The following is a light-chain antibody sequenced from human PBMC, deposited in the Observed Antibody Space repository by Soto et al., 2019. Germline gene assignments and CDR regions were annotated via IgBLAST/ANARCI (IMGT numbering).Light chain of an antibody. V-gene: IGLV2-14*01. CDR2: DVS. CDR1: SSDVGGYNY. J-gene: IGLJ1*01. Sequence: QSVLTQPASVSGYPGQSITISCTGTSSDVGGYNYVSWYQQHPGKAPKLMIYDVSNRPSGVSNRFSGSKSGNTASLTISGLQAEDEADYYCSSYTSSSTEGFFGTGTKVTVL. CDR3: SSYTSSSTEGF.